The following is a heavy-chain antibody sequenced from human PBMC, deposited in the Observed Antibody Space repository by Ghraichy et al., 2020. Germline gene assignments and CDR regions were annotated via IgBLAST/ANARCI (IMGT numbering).Heavy chain of an antibody. J-gene: IGHJ4*02. CDR3: AKTYDFWSFDY. CDR1: GFTFSSYA. V-gene: IGHV3-23*01. D-gene: IGHD3-3*01. Sequence: GESLRLSCAASGFTFSSYAMSWVRQAPGKGLEWVSSIRDSGINTFYADSVKGRFTISRDNSKNTLYLHMSSLRAEDTAVYYCAKTYDFWSFDYWGQGTLVTVSS. CDR2: IRDSGINT.